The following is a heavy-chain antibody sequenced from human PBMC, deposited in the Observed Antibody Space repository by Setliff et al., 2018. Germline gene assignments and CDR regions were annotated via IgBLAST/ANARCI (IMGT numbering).Heavy chain of an antibody. CDR2: INHSGST. J-gene: IGHJ5*02. Sequence: SETLSLTCTVSGDSIDTDIWWSWVRQSPGKGLEWIGEINHSGSTNYNPSLKSRVTISVDTSKNQFSLKLSSVTAADTAVYYCARENYYASGSSSRWFDPWGQGTLVTVSS. CDR3: ARENYYASGSSSRWFDP. CDR1: GDSIDTDIW. V-gene: IGHV4-4*02. D-gene: IGHD3-10*01.